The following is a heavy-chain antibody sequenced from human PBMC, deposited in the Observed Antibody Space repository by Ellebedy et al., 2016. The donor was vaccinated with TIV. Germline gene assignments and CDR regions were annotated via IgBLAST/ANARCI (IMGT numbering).Heavy chain of an antibody. Sequence: ASVKVSCKASGYTFTSYGISWVRQAPGQGLEWMGWISAYNGNTNYAQKLQGRVTMTTDTSTSTAYMELRSLRSDDTAVYYCARVVLPKGYFDWTTGTFDMWGQGTMVTVSS. D-gene: IGHD3-9*01. CDR2: ISAYNGNT. J-gene: IGHJ3*02. CDR1: GYTFTSYG. V-gene: IGHV1-18*04. CDR3: ARVVLPKGYFDWTTGTFDM.